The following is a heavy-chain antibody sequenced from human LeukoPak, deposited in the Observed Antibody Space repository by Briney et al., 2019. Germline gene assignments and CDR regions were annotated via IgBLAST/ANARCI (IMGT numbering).Heavy chain of an antibody. V-gene: IGHV1-69*13. Sequence: GASVKVSCKASGGTLSSYAISWVRQAPGQGLEWMGGIIPIFGTANYAQKFQGRVTITADESTSTAYMELSSLRSEDTAVYYCARGMVIAILDDAFDIWGQGTMVTVSS. CDR3: ARGMVIAILDDAFDI. J-gene: IGHJ3*02. CDR2: IIPIFGTA. CDR1: GGTLSSYA. D-gene: IGHD2-21*01.